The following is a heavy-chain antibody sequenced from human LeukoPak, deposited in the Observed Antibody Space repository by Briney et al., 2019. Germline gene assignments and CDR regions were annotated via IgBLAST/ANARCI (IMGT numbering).Heavy chain of an antibody. V-gene: IGHV3-30*04. CDR2: ISYDGSNK. D-gene: IGHD5-18*01. CDR1: GFTFSSYA. Sequence: GGSLRLSCAASGFTFSSYAMHWIRQAPGKGLEWVAVISYDGSNKYYADSVKGRFTISRDNSKNTLYLQMNSLRAEDTAVYYCARAGVDTTMAYFFDYWGQRTLVTVSS. J-gene: IGHJ4*02. CDR3: ARAGVDTTMAYFFDY.